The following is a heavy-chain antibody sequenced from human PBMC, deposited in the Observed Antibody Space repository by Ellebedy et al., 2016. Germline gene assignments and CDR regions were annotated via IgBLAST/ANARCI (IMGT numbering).Heavy chain of an antibody. CDR1: GYSISSGYY. Sequence: SETLSLTCTVSGYSISSGYYWGWIRQPTGKGPEWIGSIFRSGSTSYNPALKIRVTISVDTSKNQLSLMLSSVTASDTAVYYCARYDSSGLLPPYYFDYWGRGSPVTVSS. CDR2: IFRSGST. CDR3: ARYDSSGLLPPYYFDY. D-gene: IGHD3-22*01. J-gene: IGHJ4*01. V-gene: IGHV4-38-2*02.